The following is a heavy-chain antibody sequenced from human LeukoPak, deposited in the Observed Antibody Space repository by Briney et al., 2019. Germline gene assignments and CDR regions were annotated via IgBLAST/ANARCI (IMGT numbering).Heavy chain of an antibody. CDR2: IIPIFGTA. D-gene: IGHD3-9*01. V-gene: IGHV1-69*05. J-gene: IGHJ4*02. CDR1: GGTFSSYA. CDR3: ARDQYDILTGYRLDY. Sequence: SVKVPCKASGGTFSSYAISWVRQAPGQGLEWMGRIIPIFGTANYAQKFQGRVTITTDESTSTAYMELSSLRSEDTAVYYCARDQYDILTGYRLDYWGQGTLVTVSS.